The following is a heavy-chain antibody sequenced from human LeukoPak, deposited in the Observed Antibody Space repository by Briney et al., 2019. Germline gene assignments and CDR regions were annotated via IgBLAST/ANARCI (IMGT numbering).Heavy chain of an antibody. CDR3: ASNPYSSEADYFDY. J-gene: IGHJ4*02. D-gene: IGHD6-25*01. CDR2: INHSGST. V-gene: IGHV4-34*01. CDR1: GGSFSGYY. Sequence: PSETLSLTCAVYGGSFSGYYWSWIRQPPGKGLEWIGEINHSGSTNYNPSLKSRVTISVDTSKNQFSLKLSSVTAADTAVYYCASNPYSSEADYFDYWGQGTLVTVSS.